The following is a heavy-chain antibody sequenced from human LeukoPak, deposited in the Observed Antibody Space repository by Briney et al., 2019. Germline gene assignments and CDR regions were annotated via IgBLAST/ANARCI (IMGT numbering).Heavy chain of an antibody. CDR3: ASQTLEYYGSGSYPF. V-gene: IGHV4-61*02. J-gene: IGHJ4*02. CDR2: IYTSGST. D-gene: IGHD3-10*01. Sequence: SETLSLTCTVSGGSISSGSYYWSWLRQPAGKGLEWIGRIYTSGSTNYNPSLKSRVTISVDTSKNQFSLKLSSVSAADTAVYYCASQTLEYYGSGSYPFWGQGILVTVSS. CDR1: GGSISSGSYY.